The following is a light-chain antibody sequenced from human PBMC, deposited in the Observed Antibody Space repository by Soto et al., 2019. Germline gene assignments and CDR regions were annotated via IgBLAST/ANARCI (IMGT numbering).Light chain of an antibody. CDR2: DNY. CDR3: GTWDSSLDGFV. V-gene: IGLV1-51*01. CDR1: RSNINNNF. Sequence: QSVLMQPPSVSAAPGQKVTISCSGSRSNINNNFVSWYQLFPGTAPKLLIYDNYKRPSGIPDRFSASKSGTSATLAITGLQTGDEAEYNCGTWDSSLDGFVFGTGTKVTVL. J-gene: IGLJ1*01.